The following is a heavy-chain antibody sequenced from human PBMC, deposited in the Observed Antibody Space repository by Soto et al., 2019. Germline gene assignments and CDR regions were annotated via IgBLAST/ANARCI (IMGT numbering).Heavy chain of an antibody. CDR1: GGSFSGYY. V-gene: IGHV4-34*01. Sequence: SETLSLTCAVYGGSFSGYYWSWIRQPPGKGLEWIGEINHSGSTNYNPSLKSRVTISVDTSKNQFSLKLSSVTAEDTAVYYCAKDRSYGWFDPWGQGTLVTVSS. D-gene: IGHD1-26*01. J-gene: IGHJ5*02. CDR3: AKDRSYGWFDP. CDR2: INHSGST.